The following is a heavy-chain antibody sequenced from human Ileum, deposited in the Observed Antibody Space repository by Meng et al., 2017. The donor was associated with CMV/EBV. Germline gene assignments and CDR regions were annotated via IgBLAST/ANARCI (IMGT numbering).Heavy chain of an antibody. CDR3: AREGGDYSNAFYYGMDV. CDR1: GFIFSHYA. V-gene: IGHV3-30*14. Sequence: GGSLRLSCETSGFIFSHYAMHWVRQAPGKGLEWVAMISYNGNNQYYADFVKGRFTISRDNSKNTLYLQMNSLRAEDTAVYYCAREGGDYSNAFYYGMDVWGQGTTVTVSS. J-gene: IGHJ6*02. CDR2: ISYNGNNQ. D-gene: IGHD4-11*01.